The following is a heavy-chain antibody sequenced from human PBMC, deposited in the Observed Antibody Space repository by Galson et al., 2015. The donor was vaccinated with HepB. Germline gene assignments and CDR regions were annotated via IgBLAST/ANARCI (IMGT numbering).Heavy chain of an antibody. CDR2: IYPGDSDT. CDR1: GYSFTSNW. Sequence: QSGAEVKKPGESLKISCKGSGYSFTSNWIGWVRQMPGKGLEWMGIIYPGDSDTRYSPPFQGQVTISVDKSITTAYLQWSSLKASDTAMYYCARQEMATMTGHYFDYWGQGTLVTVSS. V-gene: IGHV5-51*01. CDR3: ARQEMATMTGHYFDY. D-gene: IGHD5-24*01. J-gene: IGHJ4*02.